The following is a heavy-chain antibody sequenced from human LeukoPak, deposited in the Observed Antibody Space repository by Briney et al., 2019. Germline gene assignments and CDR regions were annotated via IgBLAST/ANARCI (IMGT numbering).Heavy chain of an antibody. CDR1: GGSISSGDYY. Sequence: SETLSLTCTASGGSISSGDYYWSWIRQPPGKGLEWIGYIYYSGSTYYNPSLKSRVTISVDTSKNQFSLKLSSVTAADTAVYYCAREPITMVRGVIITNWFDPWGQGTLVTVSS. CDR2: IYYSGST. D-gene: IGHD3-10*01. CDR3: AREPITMVRGVIITNWFDP. J-gene: IGHJ5*02. V-gene: IGHV4-30-4*01.